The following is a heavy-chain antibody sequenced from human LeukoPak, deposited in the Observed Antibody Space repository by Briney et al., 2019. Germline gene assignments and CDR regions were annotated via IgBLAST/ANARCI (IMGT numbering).Heavy chain of an antibody. Sequence: GASVKVSRKASGYTFTGYYMHWVRQAPGQGLEWMGWINPNSGGTNYAQKFQGRVTMTRDTSISTAYMELSRLRSDDTAVYYCARGDRGIVVVITCFDYWGQGTLVTVSS. D-gene: IGHD3-22*01. CDR1: GYTFTGYY. V-gene: IGHV1-2*02. J-gene: IGHJ4*02. CDR3: ARGDRGIVVVITCFDY. CDR2: INPNSGGT.